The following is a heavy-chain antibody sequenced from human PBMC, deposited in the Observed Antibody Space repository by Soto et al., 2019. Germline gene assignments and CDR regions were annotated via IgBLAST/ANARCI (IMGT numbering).Heavy chain of an antibody. D-gene: IGHD1-1*01. CDR3: ARHFRLNGFDY. J-gene: IGHJ4*02. CDR2: IYYSGST. Sequence: SETLSLTCTVSGGSISSSSYYWGWIRQPPGKGLEWIGSIYYSGSTYYNPSLKSRVTISVDTSKNQFSLKLSSVTAADTAVYYCARHFRLNGFDYWGQGTLVTVSS. CDR1: GGSISSSSYY. V-gene: IGHV4-39*01.